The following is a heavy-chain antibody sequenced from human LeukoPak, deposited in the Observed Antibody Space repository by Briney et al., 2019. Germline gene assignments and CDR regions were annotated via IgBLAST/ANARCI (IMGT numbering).Heavy chain of an antibody. Sequence: GGSLRLSCAASGFTFSNAWMSWVRQAPGKGLEWVSYISSSGSTIYYADSVKGRFTISRDNAKNSLYLQMNSLRAEDTAVYYCARDYCSGGSCYDYWGQGTLVTVSS. V-gene: IGHV3-11*04. CDR1: GFTFSNAW. CDR2: ISSSGSTI. J-gene: IGHJ4*02. D-gene: IGHD2-15*01. CDR3: ARDYCSGGSCYDY.